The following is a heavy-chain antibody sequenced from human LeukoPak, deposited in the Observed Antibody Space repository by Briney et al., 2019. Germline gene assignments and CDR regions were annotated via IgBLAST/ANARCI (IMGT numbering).Heavy chain of an antibody. V-gene: IGHV3-30*03. CDR3: ARGGYVHDY. CDR2: VSYDGSDK. Sequence: GSLRLSCAASGFTFSSYGMQWVRQAPGKGLEWVAVVSYDGSDKYYPDSVKGRFTISRDNAKNSLYLQMNSLRAEDTAVYYCARGGYVHDYWGQGTLVTVSS. J-gene: IGHJ4*02. CDR1: GFTFSSYG. D-gene: IGHD5-12*01.